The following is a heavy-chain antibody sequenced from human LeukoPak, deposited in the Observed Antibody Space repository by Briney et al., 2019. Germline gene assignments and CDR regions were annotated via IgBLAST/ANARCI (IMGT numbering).Heavy chain of an antibody. Sequence: PGRSLRLSCAASGFTFSSYGMHWVRQAPGKGLEWVSAISGSGGITYYADSVKGRFTISRDNSKSTLYLQMNSLRAEDSAVYYCAKDLDIVVVVAATEGFDYWGQGTLVTVSS. CDR2: ISGSGGIT. V-gene: IGHV3-23*01. J-gene: IGHJ4*02. CDR3: AKDLDIVVVVAATEGFDY. CDR1: GFTFSSYG. D-gene: IGHD2-15*01.